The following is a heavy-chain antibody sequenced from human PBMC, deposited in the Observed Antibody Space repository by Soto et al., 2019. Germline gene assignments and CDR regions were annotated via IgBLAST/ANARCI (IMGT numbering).Heavy chain of an antibody. CDR1: GGSISSSSYY. J-gene: IGHJ4*02. D-gene: IGHD3-9*01. CDR2: IYYSGST. CDR3: ALVLRYFDWLYKRADPRHYFDY. V-gene: IGHV4-39*01. Sequence: PSETLSLTCTVSGGSISSSSYYWGWIRQPPGKGLEWIGSIYYSGSTYYNPSLKSRVTISVDTSKNQFSLKLSSVTAADTAVYYCALVLRYFDWLYKRADPRHYFDYWGQGTMVTVSS.